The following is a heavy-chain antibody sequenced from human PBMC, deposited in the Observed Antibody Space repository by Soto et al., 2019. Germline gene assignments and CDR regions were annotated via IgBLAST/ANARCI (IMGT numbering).Heavy chain of an antibody. Sequence: RGGSLRVSCAASGFTFIRYWMNWVRQAPGKGLEWVANIKQDGTEKNYVDSVKGRFTISRDNARNSLYLQMDSLRAEDTAVYFCARGDTPMITGMDSFDIWGQGTMVTVSS. CDR1: GFTFIRYW. V-gene: IGHV3-7*01. J-gene: IGHJ3*02. CDR3: ARGDTPMITGMDSFDI. CDR2: IKQDGTEK. D-gene: IGHD5-18*01.